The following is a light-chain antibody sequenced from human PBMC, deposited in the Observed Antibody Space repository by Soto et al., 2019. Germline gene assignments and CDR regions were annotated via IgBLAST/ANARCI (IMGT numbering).Light chain of an antibody. J-gene: IGKJ2*01. V-gene: IGKV3-15*01. CDR1: QSVSSN. CDR3: QQYNNWPPAT. Sequence: EIVMTQSPATLSVSPGERATLSCRASQSVSSNLAWYQQKPGQAPRLLIYGASTSATGIPARFSGSGSGTEFTLTISSLQSEDVAVYYCQQYNNWPPATFGQGTKLEIK. CDR2: GAS.